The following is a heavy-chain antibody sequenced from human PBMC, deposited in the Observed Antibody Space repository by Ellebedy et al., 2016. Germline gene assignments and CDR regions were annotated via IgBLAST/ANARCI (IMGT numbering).Heavy chain of an antibody. D-gene: IGHD4-17*01. CDR2: ISYDGSNK. CDR1: GFTFSDYA. V-gene: IGHV3-30-3*01. CDR3: AGSNHKNYGDYFDY. J-gene: IGHJ4*02. Sequence: GESLKISCAASGFTFSDYAMHWVRQAPGKGLEWVAMISYDGSNKYYADSVKGRFTLSRDNDKKMVFLQMSGLRAEETAMYYCAGSNHKNYGDYFDYWGQGSLVTVSS.